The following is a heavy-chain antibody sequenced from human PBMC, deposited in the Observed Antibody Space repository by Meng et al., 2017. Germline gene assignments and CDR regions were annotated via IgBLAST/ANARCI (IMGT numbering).Heavy chain of an antibody. CDR3: ARDAAVLSGVQWLVQGGFTDY. CDR1: GCIFISYA. Sequence: GESLKIPCAASGCIFISYAMHWVRQAPGKGLAWVAVISYDGSNKYYADSVKGRFTISRDNSKNTLYLQMNSLRAEDTAVYYCARDAAVLSGVQWLVQGGFTDYWGQGTLVTVSS. D-gene: IGHD6-19*01. V-gene: IGHV3-30*04. CDR2: ISYDGSNK. J-gene: IGHJ4*02.